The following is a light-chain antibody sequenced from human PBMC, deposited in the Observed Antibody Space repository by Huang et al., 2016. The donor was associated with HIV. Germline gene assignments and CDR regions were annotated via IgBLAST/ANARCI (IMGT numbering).Light chain of an antibody. CDR2: GAS. V-gene: IGKV3-15*01. CDR3: QHYKT. Sequence: EIVMTQSPATLSVSPGERVIPSCRTSQSFSTNLAWYQQKRGQPPSRLIYGASTRATDTPIRFSGSGSGTEFTLTISSLQPEDFAVYSCQHYKTFGRGTKLEIK. J-gene: IGKJ2*01. CDR1: QSFSTN.